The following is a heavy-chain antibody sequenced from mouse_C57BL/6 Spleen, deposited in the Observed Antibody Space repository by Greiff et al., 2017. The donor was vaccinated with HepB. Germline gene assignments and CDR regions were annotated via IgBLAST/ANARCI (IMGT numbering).Heavy chain of an antibody. J-gene: IGHJ4*01. Sequence: QVQLKQPGAELVMPGASVKLSCKASGYTFTSYWMHWVKQRPGQGLEWIGEIDPSDSYTNYNQKFKGKSTLTVDKSSSTAYMQLSSLTSEDSAVYYCARTVVATDYAMDYWGQGTSVTVSS. CDR3: ARTVVATDYAMDY. D-gene: IGHD1-1*01. V-gene: IGHV1-69*01. CDR2: IDPSDSYT. CDR1: GYTFTSYW.